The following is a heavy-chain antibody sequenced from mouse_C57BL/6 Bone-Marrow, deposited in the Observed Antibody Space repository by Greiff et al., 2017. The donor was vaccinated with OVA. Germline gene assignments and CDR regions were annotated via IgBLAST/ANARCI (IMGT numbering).Heavy chain of an antibody. D-gene: IGHD2-2*01. J-gene: IGHJ2*01. CDR1: GFTFSSYA. Sequence: EVQLVESGEGLVKPGGSLKLSCAASGFTFSSYAMSWVRQTPEKRLEWVAYISSGGDYIYYADTVKGRFTIYRDNARNTLYLQMSSLKSEDTAMYYCTRDLGYDDGYYFDYWGQGTTLTVSS. V-gene: IGHV5-9-1*02. CDR2: ISSGGDYI. CDR3: TRDLGYDDGYYFDY.